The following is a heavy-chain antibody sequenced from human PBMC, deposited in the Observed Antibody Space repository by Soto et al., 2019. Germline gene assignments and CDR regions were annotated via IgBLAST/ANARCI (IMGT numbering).Heavy chain of an antibody. D-gene: IGHD1-26*01. V-gene: IGHV3-30*18. Sequence: GGSLRLSCAASGFTFSSYGMHWVRQAPGKGLEWVAVISYDGSNKYYADSVKGRFTISRDNSKNTLYLQMNSLRAEDTAVYYCAKIARVGATFVYYYYGMDVWGQGTTVTVSS. J-gene: IGHJ6*02. CDR3: AKIARVGATFVYYYYGMDV. CDR2: ISYDGSNK. CDR1: GFTFSSYG.